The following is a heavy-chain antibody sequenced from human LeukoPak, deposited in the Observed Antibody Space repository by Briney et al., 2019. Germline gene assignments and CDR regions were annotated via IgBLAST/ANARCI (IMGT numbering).Heavy chain of an antibody. CDR3: ARCSSSSLYYYYYYMDV. D-gene: IGHD6-6*01. CDR2: ISSSGSTI. V-gene: IGHV3-48*03. J-gene: IGHJ6*03. CDR1: GFTFSSYE. Sequence: GGSLRLSCAASGFTFSSYEMNWVRQAPGKGLEWVSYISSSGSTIYYADSVKGRFTISRDNAKNSLYLQMNSLRAEDTAVYYCARCSSSSLYYYYYYMDVWGKGTTVTVSS.